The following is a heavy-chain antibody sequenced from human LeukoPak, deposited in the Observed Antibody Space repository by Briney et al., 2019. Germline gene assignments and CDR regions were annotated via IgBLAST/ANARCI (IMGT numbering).Heavy chain of an antibody. CDR1: GYTFTDYA. D-gene: IGHD2-21*01. CDR3: AREGIASETKY. J-gene: IGHJ4*02. Sequence: GASVKVSCKASGYTFTDYAIHWVRQAPGQGLEWMGWIHPNTGNPTYAQGFTGRFVFSLDTSLSTAYLEISSLKAEDTAVYYCAREGIASETKYWGQGTLVTVSS. CDR2: IHPNTGNP. V-gene: IGHV7-4-1*02.